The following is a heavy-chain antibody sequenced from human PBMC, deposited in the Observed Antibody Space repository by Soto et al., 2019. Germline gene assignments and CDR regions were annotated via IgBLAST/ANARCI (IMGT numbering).Heavy chain of an antibody. D-gene: IGHD4-17*01. Sequence: GGSLRLSCAASGFTFSSYGMHWVRQAPGKGLEWVAVIWYDGSNKYYADSVKGRFTISRDNSKNTLYLQMNSLRAEDTAVYYCARAPHGDYVMWDWGQGTLVTVSS. J-gene: IGHJ4*02. CDR1: GFTFSSYG. CDR2: IWYDGSNK. CDR3: ARAPHGDYVMWD. V-gene: IGHV3-33*01.